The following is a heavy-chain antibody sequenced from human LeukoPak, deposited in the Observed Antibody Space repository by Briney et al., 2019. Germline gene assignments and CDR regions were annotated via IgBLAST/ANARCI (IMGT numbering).Heavy chain of an antibody. CDR3: AKSLATGWYVNEY. CDR1: AFTFSSYE. D-gene: IGHD6-19*01. V-gene: IGHV3-48*03. J-gene: IGHJ4*02. Sequence: GGSLRLSCAASAFTFSSYEMNWLRQAPGKGLEWVSYISSSGGTIYYADSVKGRFTISRDNAKNSLYLQMSSLRAEDTAVYYCAKSLATGWYVNEYWGQGTLVTVSS. CDR2: ISSSGGTI.